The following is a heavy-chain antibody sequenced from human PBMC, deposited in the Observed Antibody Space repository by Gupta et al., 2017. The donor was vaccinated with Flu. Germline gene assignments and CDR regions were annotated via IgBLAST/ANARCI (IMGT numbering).Heavy chain of an antibody. CDR1: GYTFTSSG. CDR3: ARRPGSYYDSKPYYYGMDV. Sequence: QVQLVQSGAEVNKPGASVTVSCKASGYTFTSSGIHCVPQAPGQGLEWMGWISAYNGNTNYARKLQGRVTMTTDTSTSTAYMELRSLRSDDTAVYYCARRPGSYYDSKPYYYGMDVWGQGTTVTVSS. J-gene: IGHJ6*02. V-gene: IGHV1-18*01. D-gene: IGHD3-22*01. CDR2: ISAYNGNT.